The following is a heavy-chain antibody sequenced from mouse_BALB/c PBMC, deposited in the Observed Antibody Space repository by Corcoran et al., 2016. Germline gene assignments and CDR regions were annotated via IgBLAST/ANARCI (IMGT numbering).Heavy chain of an antibody. D-gene: IGHD2-1*01. Sequence: EVQLQQFGAELVKNGASVKMSCKASGYTITDYNMDWVKQSHGNRLEWIGDINPNYDSTSYNQQFKGKDTLTVDKSSSTAYMELRSLPSEDTAVYYCARYGNYCDFDVWGAGTTVTVSA. CDR1: GYTITDYN. CDR3: ARYGNYCDFDV. CDR2: INPNYDST. V-gene: IGHV1-18*01. J-gene: IGHJ1*01.